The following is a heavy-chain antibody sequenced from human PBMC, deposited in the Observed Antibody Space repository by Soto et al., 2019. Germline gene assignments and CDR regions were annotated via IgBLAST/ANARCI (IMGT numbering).Heavy chain of an antibody. V-gene: IGHV3-23*01. Sequence: GGSLRLSCAASGFKFSNYAMSWVRQAPGKGLEWVSAITGRGDSTYYADSVKGRFTISRDNSKSTLYLQMMSLRAEDTAVYYCAKDLYVQPPSGWFDPWGPGTLVTVSS. J-gene: IGHJ5*02. CDR1: GFKFSNYA. CDR3: AKDLYVQPPSGWFDP. CDR2: ITGRGDST. D-gene: IGHD1-26*01.